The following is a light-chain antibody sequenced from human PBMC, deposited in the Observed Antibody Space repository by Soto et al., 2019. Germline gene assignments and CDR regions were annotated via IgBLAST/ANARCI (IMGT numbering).Light chain of an antibody. CDR3: MQALQNPIT. V-gene: IGKV2-28*01. CDR2: LGS. Sequence: ILMTQSPLSLPVTPVEPASISFRSSQSLLHSNGYNYLDWYLQKPGQSPQLLXYLGSNRASGVPERFSGSGSGTDFTLKISRVEAEDVGVYYCMQALQNPITFGQGTRLEIK. J-gene: IGKJ5*01. CDR1: QSLLHSNGYNY.